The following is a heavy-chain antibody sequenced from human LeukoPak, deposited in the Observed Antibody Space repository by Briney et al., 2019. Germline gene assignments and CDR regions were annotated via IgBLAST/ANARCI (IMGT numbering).Heavy chain of an antibody. J-gene: IGHJ4*02. Sequence: GASVKVSCKASGYTFTSYYMYWVRQAPGQGLEWMGIINPNSGGTNYAQKFQGRVTMTRDTSISTAYMELSRLRSDDTAVYYCARVSPYDFWSGYYLGWGQGTLVTVSS. CDR2: INPNSGGT. V-gene: IGHV1-2*02. D-gene: IGHD3-3*01. CDR3: ARVSPYDFWSGYYLG. CDR1: GYTFTSYY.